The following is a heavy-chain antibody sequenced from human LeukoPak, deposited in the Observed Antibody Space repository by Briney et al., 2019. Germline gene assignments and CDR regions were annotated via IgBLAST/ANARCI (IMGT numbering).Heavy chain of an antibody. CDR3: ARYAGTSPIDYYFDF. CDR1: GYPFTSYW. D-gene: IGHD4-23*01. Sequence: GESLKISCKGSGYPFTSYWIGWVRPMPGKGVGWRGIIYPGDSDTRSSPAFQGPVTISADKSPSTASLQWTSLKASDTAMYYCARYAGTSPIDYYFDFWGQGTLVTVSS. V-gene: IGHV5-51*01. CDR2: IYPGDSDT. J-gene: IGHJ4*02.